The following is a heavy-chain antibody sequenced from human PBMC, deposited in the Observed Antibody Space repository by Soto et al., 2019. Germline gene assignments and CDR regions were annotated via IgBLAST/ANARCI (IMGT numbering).Heavy chain of an antibody. J-gene: IGHJ6*03. Sequence: SETLSLTCAVYGGSFSGYYWGWIRQPPGKGLEWIGSIYYSGSTYYNPSLKSRVTISVDTSKNQFSLKLSSVTAADTAVYYCARLTQRRYYDFWSGYYMDVWGKGTTVTVSS. CDR2: IYYSGST. V-gene: IGHV4-39*01. D-gene: IGHD3-3*01. CDR1: GGSFSGYY. CDR3: ARLTQRRYYDFWSGYYMDV.